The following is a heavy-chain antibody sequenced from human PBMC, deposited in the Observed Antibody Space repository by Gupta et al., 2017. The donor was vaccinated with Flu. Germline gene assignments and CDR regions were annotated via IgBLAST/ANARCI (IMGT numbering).Heavy chain of an antibody. CDR3: ATDYYYNSGTYYGFDP. D-gene: IGHD6-19*01. J-gene: IGHJ5*02. CDR1: GVTFRSEFPFTNYE. V-gene: IGHV3-48*03. Sequence: EVQLVEFGGGSVQPGGSLRLSCVVSGVTFRSEFPFTNYELNWVRQAPGKGLEWLSYISRSGAIIHHADSVKGRFTISRDDAKNSVYLEMKNLRVEDTAVYYCATDYYYNSGTYYGFDPWGQGTLVTVSS. CDR2: ISRSGAII.